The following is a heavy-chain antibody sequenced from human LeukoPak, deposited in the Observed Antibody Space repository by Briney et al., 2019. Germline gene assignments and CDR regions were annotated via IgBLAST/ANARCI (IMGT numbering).Heavy chain of an antibody. CDR1: GFTFSNYW. CDR3: AKDRTVGASYWYFDL. J-gene: IGHJ2*01. V-gene: IGHV3-74*01. CDR2: INGDGSST. Sequence: PGGSLRLSCAASGFTFSNYWMHWVRQAPGKGLVWVSRINGDGSSTSYADSVKGRLTISRDNSKNTLYLQMNSLRAEDTAVYYCAKDRTVGASYWYFDLWGRGTLVTVSS. D-gene: IGHD1-26*01.